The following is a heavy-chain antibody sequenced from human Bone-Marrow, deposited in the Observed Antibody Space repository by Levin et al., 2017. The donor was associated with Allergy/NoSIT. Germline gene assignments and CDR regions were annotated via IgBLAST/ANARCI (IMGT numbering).Heavy chain of an antibody. V-gene: IGHV4-39*01. CDR1: GGSISSSSYY. Sequence: SQTLSLTCTVSGGSISSSSYYWGWIRQPPGKGLEWIGSIYYGGSTYYNPSLKSRVTISVDTSKNQFSLKLSSVTAADTAVYYCATRNSCTSTSCQKYFDYWGQGTLVTVSS. CDR3: ATRNSCTSTSCQKYFDY. J-gene: IGHJ4*02. D-gene: IGHD2-2*01. CDR2: IYYGGST.